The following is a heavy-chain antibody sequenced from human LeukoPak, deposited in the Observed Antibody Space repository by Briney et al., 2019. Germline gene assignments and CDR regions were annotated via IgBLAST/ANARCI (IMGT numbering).Heavy chain of an antibody. V-gene: IGHV1-8*01. CDR2: MNPNSGNT. D-gene: IGHD2-2*01. J-gene: IGHJ4*02. Sequence: ASVTVSCKASGYTFTSYDINWVRQATGQGLEWMGWMNPNSGNTGYAQKFQGRVTMTRNTSISTAYMELSSLRSEDTAVYYYARGVNREGSIDWGQGILVTVSS. CDR1: GYTFTSYD. CDR3: ARGVNREGSID.